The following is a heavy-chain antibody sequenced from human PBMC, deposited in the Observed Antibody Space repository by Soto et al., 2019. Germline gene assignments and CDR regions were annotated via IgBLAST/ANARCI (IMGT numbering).Heavy chain of an antibody. CDR1: GYTFTNYW. Sequence: GESLKISCEASGYTFTNYWITWVRQTPGKGLEWMGNIDPSNSQSHYNPSLKSRVTISVDTSNNQFSLKLNSVTAADTAVYYCARHQYYYDSSGYTLDYWGQGTLVTVSS. D-gene: IGHD3-22*01. CDR3: ARHQYYYDSSGYTLDY. CDR2: IDPSNSQS. J-gene: IGHJ4*02. V-gene: IGHV5-10-1*01.